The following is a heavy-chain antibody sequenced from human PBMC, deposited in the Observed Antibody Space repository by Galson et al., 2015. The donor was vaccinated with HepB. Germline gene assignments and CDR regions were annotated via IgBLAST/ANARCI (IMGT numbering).Heavy chain of an antibody. CDR2: IWYDGSNK. CDR3: ARDLLDDYGDYRAGALDY. V-gene: IGHV3-33*01. J-gene: IGHJ4*02. CDR1: GFTFSSYG. D-gene: IGHD4-17*01. Sequence: SLRLSCAASGFTFSSYGMHWVRQAPGKGLEWVAVIWYDGSNKYYADSVKGRFTISRDNSKNTLYLQMNSLRAEDTAVYYCARDLLDDYGDYRAGALDYWGQGTLVTVSS.